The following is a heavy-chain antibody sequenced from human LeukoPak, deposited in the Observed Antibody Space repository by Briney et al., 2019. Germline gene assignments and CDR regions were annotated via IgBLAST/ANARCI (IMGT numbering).Heavy chain of an antibody. J-gene: IGHJ4*02. V-gene: IGHV3-20*04. D-gene: IGHD3-16*01. CDR2: INWNGGSA. CDR3: ARFKVWLPYDY. Sequence: GGSLRLSCAASGFTFDDYGMSWVRQAPGKGLEWVSGINWNGGSAGYADSVKGRFTISRDNAKNSLYLQMNSLRAEDTALYYCARFKVWLPYDYWGQGTLVTVSS. CDR1: GFTFDDYG.